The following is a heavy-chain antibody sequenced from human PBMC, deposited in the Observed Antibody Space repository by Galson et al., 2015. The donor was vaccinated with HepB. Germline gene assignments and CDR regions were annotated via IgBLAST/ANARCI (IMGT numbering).Heavy chain of an antibody. Sequence: SLRLSCAASGFTFNSYTMPWVRQAPGKGLEWVSSIRSSSKYIYYADSVKGRFNISRDNAKSSLFLQMDSVRAEDTAVYYCALVLDFWSSHFNYLYYLDVWGKGTSVTVSS. V-gene: IGHV3-21*01. D-gene: IGHD3-3*01. CDR2: IRSSSKYI. CDR3: ALVLDFWSSHFNYLYYLDV. J-gene: IGHJ6*03. CDR1: GFTFNSYT.